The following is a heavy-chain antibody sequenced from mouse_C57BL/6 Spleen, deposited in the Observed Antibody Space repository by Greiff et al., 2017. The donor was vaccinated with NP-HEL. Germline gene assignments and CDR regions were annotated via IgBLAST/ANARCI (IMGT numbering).Heavy chain of an antibody. CDR2: IYPGDGDT. D-gene: IGHD1-1*02. Sequence: VQLQESGPELVKPGASVKISCKASGYAFSSSWMNWVKQRPGKGLEWIGRIYPGDGDTNYNGKFKGKATLTADKSSSTAYMQLSSLTSEDSAVYFCARSGDGVWGQGTLVTVSA. J-gene: IGHJ3*01. V-gene: IGHV1-82*01. CDR1: GYAFSSSW. CDR3: ARSGDGV.